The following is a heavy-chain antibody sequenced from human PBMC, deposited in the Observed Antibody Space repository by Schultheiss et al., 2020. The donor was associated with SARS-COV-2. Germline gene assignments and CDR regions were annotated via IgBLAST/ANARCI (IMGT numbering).Heavy chain of an antibody. D-gene: IGHD3-22*01. V-gene: IGHV3-23*01. CDR2: ISGSGGST. J-gene: IGHJ4*02. CDR1: GFTFSSYW. Sequence: GESLKISCAASGFTFSSYWMTWVRQAPGKGLEWVSAISGSGGSTYYADSVKGRFTISRDNSKNTLYLQMNSLRAEDTAVYYCARSSSGSFDYWGQGTLVTVSS. CDR3: ARSSSGSFDY.